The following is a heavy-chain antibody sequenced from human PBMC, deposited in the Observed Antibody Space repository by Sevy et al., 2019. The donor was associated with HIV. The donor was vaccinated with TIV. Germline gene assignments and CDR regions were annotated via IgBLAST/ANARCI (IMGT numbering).Heavy chain of an antibody. CDR3: AKDSPIFGNYYDSSGFHFDY. Sequence: GGSLRLSCAASGFTFSSYGMHWVRQAPGKGLEWVAFIRYAGSNKYYADSVKGRFTISRDNSKNTLYLQMNSLRAEDTAVYYCAKDSPIFGNYYDSSGFHFDYWGQGTLVTVSS. J-gene: IGHJ4*02. CDR2: IRYAGSNK. CDR1: GFTFSSYG. D-gene: IGHD3-22*01. V-gene: IGHV3-30*02.